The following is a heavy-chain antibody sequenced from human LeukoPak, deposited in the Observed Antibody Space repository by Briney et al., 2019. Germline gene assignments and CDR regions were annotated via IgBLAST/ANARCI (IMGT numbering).Heavy chain of an antibody. CDR2: IIPILGTA. D-gene: IGHD1-26*01. J-gene: IGHJ4*02. V-gene: IGHV1-69*05. CDR3: AASLGAASFDY. CDR1: GGTFSSYA. Sequence: SVKVSCKASGGTFSSYAISWVQQAPGQGLEWMGGIIPILGTANYAQKFQGRVTITTDESTSTAYMELSSLRSEDTAVYYCAASLGAASFDYWGQGTLVTVSS.